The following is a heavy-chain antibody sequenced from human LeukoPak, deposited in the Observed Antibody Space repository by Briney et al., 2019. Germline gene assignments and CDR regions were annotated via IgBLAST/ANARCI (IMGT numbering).Heavy chain of an antibody. D-gene: IGHD3-22*01. Sequence: GASVKVSCKASGYTFTSYDINWVRQAPGQGLEWMGIINPSGGSTSYAQKFQGRVTMTRDTSTSTVYMELSSLRSEDTAVYYCARGSDYYDSSGYFGYWGQGTLVTVSS. CDR3: ARGSDYYDSSGYFGY. V-gene: IGHV1-46*01. CDR2: INPSGGST. CDR1: GYTFTSYD. J-gene: IGHJ4*02.